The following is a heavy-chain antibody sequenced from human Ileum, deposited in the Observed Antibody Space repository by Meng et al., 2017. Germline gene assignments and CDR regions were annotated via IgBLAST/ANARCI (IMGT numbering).Heavy chain of an antibody. Sequence: GESLKISCAASGFTFSSYSMNWVRQAPGKGLEWVSSISSSSSYIYYADSVKGRFTISRDNAKNSLYLQMNSLRAEDTAVYYCARDRRADYSLHDAFDIWSQGTVVTVS. CDR1: GFTFSSYS. CDR2: ISSSSSYI. D-gene: IGHD4-11*01. J-gene: IGHJ3*02. V-gene: IGHV3-21*01. CDR3: ARDRRADYSLHDAFDI.